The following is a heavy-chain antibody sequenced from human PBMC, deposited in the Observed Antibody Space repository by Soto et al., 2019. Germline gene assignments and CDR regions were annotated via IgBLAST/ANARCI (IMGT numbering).Heavy chain of an antibody. CDR1: GYTFTSYG. CDR2: ISAYNGNT. Sequence: ASVKVSCKASGYTFTSYGISWVRQAPGQGLEWMGWISAYNGNTNYAQKLQGRVTMTTDTSTSTAYMELRSLRSDDTAVYYCARDSFYYDFWSGYYNFDYWGQGTLVTVS. CDR3: ARDSFYYDFWSGYYNFDY. D-gene: IGHD3-3*01. V-gene: IGHV1-18*01. J-gene: IGHJ4*02.